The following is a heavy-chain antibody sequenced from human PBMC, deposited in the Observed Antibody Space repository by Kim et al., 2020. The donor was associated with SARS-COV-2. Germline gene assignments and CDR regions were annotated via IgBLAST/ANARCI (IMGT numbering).Heavy chain of an antibody. J-gene: IGHJ4*01. V-gene: IGHV4-39*01. CDR2: IYYSGST. CDR3: ARRFEYDSSGYYPFDY. Sequence: SETLSLTCTVSGGSISSSSYYWGWIRQPPGKGLEWIGSIYYSGSTYYNPSLKSRVTISVDTSKNQFSLKLSSVTAADTAVYYCARRFEYDSSGYYPFDY. D-gene: IGHD3-22*01. CDR1: GGSISSSSYY.